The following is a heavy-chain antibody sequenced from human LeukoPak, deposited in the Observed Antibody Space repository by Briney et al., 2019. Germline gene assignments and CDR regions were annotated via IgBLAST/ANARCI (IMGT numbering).Heavy chain of an antibody. J-gene: IGHJ4*02. CDR3: ARGPKSVLWFGELLSSTGVDY. V-gene: IGHV4-34*01. CDR1: GGSFSGYY. D-gene: IGHD3-10*01. CDR2: INHSGST. Sequence: SETLSPTCAVYGGSFSGYYWSWIRQPPGKGLEWIGEINHSGSTNYNPSLKSRVTISVDTSKNQFSLKLSSVTAADTAVYYCARGPKSVLWFGELLSSTGVDYWGQGTLVTVSS.